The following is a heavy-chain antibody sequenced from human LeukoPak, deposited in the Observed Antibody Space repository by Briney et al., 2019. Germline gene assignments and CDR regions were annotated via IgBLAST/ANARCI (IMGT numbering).Heavy chain of an antibody. CDR1: GDSVSTSSAA. Sequence: SQTLSLTCAISGDSVSTSSAAWNWTRQSPSRGLQCLGRTYYRSKWYNDYALSLKSRTAINPDTSKNQFSLQLNSVTPEDTAVYYCARGSGDGYNYYYFDYWGQGTLVTVSS. V-gene: IGHV6-1*01. CDR2: TYYRSKWYN. D-gene: IGHD5-24*01. J-gene: IGHJ4*02. CDR3: ARGSGDGYNYYYFDY.